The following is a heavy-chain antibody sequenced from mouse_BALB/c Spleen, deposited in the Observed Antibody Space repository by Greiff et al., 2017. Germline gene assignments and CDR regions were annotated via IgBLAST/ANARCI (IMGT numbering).Heavy chain of an antibody. CDR2: INSNGGST. J-gene: IGHJ4*01. D-gene: IGHD2-3*01. CDR1: GFTFSSYG. Sequence: EVKLVESGGGLVQPGGSLKLSCAASGFTFSSYGMSWVRQTPDKRLELVATINSNGGSTYYPDSVKGRFTISRDNAKNTLYLQMSSLKSEDTAMYYCARDDGYYYYSMDYWGQGTSVTVSS. V-gene: IGHV5-6-3*01. CDR3: ARDDGYYYYSMDY.